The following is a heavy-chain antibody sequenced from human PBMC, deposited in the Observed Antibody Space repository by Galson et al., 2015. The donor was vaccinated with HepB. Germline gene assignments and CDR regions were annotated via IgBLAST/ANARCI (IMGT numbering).Heavy chain of an antibody. V-gene: IGHV3-33*01. Sequence: SLRLSCAASGFTFSSYGMHWVRQAPGKGLEWVAVIWYDGSNKYYADSVKGRFTISRDNSKNTLYLQMNSLRAEDTAVYYCARDIDSSGYDLTDYWGQGTLVTVSS. CDR3: ARDIDSSGYDLTDY. D-gene: IGHD3-22*01. J-gene: IGHJ4*02. CDR1: GFTFSSYG. CDR2: IWYDGSNK.